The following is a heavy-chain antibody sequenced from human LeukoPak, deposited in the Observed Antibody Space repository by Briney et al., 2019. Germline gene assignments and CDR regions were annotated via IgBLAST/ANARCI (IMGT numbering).Heavy chain of an antibody. CDR3: ARDFIQAGYCSGGSCLRNWFDP. D-gene: IGHD2-15*01. Sequence: ASLKVSCKASGRTFSSYAISWVRQAPGQGLEWMGGIIPIFVTAHSAPKFNGRVPITADESTSTAYMELSSLRSEDTAVYYCARDFIQAGYCSGGSCLRNWFDPWGQGTLVTVSS. CDR2: IIPIFVTA. J-gene: IGHJ5*02. V-gene: IGHV1-69*01. CDR1: GRTFSSYA.